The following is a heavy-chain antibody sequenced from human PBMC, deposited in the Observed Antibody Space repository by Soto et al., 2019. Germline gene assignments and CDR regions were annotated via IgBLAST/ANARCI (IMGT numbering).Heavy chain of an antibody. J-gene: IGHJ4*02. V-gene: IGHV1-18*01. CDR2: ISAHNGNT. Sequence: QVHLVQSGAEVKKPGASVKVSSKASGYTFTSYGITWVRQAPGQGLEWMGWISAHNGNTDYAQKLQGRVIVTRDTSTSIAYMELRSLRSDDTAVYYCARGRYGDYWGQGALVTVSS. D-gene: IGHD1-1*01. CDR1: GYTFTSYG. CDR3: ARGRYGDY.